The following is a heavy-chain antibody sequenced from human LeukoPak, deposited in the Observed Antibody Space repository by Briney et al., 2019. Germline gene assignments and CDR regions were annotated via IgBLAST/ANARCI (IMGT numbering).Heavy chain of an antibody. D-gene: IGHD3-16*01. CDR3: ARDLRGSPDR. J-gene: IGHJ5*02. V-gene: IGHV3-74*01. CDR2: INPDGSTT. Sequence: GGSLRLSCSASGCTFTTFWMNWARQVPGKGLVWVSLINPDGSTTTYADSVKGRFTISRDNAKNTVYLQTNSLGGEDTAIYYCARDLRGSPDRWGQGTLVTVSS. CDR1: GCTFTTFW.